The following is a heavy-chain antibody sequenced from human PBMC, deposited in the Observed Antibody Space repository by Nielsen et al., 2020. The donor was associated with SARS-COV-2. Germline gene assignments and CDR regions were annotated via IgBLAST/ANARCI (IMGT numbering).Heavy chain of an antibody. V-gene: IGHV4-59*01. D-gene: IGHD4-17*01. CDR2: IYYSGST. CDR3: ARSFGDYEGGTYYYYYGMDV. J-gene: IGHJ6*02. CDR1: GGSISTYY. Sequence: LSCTVSGGSISTYYWNWIRQPPGKGLEWIGYIYYSGSTKYNPSLKSRVTVSLDTSKNQFSLKLSSATAADTAVYYCARSFGDYEGGTYYYYYGMDVWGQGTTVTVSS.